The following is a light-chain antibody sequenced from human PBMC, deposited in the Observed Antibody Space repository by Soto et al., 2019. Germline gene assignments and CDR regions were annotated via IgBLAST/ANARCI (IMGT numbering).Light chain of an antibody. CDR2: AAS. Sequence: DIQMTQSPSSLSVSVGDRVTITCRASQGISNYLAWYQQKPGKVPKLLIYAASSLRSGVPSRFSGSGSGTDFTLTISSLQHEDVATYYCQKYNSGPLTFGGGTKVDIK. J-gene: IGKJ4*01. CDR3: QKYNSGPLT. CDR1: QGISNY. V-gene: IGKV1-27*01.